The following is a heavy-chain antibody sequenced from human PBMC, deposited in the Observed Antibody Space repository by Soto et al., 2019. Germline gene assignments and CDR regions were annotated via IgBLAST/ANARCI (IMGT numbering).Heavy chain of an antibody. CDR2: INAGNGNT. J-gene: IGHJ4*02. D-gene: IGHD3-3*01. V-gene: IGHV1-3*01. CDR3: ARDKEPTIFGVVNSIDY. CDR1: GYTFTSYA. Sequence: ASVKVSCKASGYTFTSYAMHWVRQAPGQRLEWMGWINAGNGNTKYSQKFQGRVTITRDTSASTAYMELSSLRSEDTAVYYCARDKEPTIFGVVNSIDYWGQGTLVTVSS.